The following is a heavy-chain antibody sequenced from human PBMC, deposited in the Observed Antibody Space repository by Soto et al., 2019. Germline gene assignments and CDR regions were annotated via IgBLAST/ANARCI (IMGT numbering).Heavy chain of an antibody. J-gene: IGHJ4*02. D-gene: IGHD5-12*01. CDR1: GDSVNSRDYY. Sequence: SETLSLTCTVSGDSVNSRDYYWSWIRQSPGKGLEWIGYIYYTGSTNYNPSLMSRVTISLDTSRNQFSLSLSSVTAADTAVYYCARDLWRRSTPGFDYWGQGIPVTVSS. CDR3: ARDLWRRSTPGFDY. V-gene: IGHV4-61*08. CDR2: IYYTGST.